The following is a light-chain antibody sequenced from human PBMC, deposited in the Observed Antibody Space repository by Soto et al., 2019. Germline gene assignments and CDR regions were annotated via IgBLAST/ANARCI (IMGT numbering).Light chain of an antibody. Sequence: EIVLTQSPGTLSLSPGERATLSCRASQSVSSSYLAWYQQKPGQAPRLLIYGASSRAAGIPDRFSGSGSGTDFTLTISRLEPEDFAVYYCQQYGSSPDSRGWTFGQGTKVDIK. V-gene: IGKV3-20*01. CDR3: QQYGSSPDSRGWT. CDR1: QSVSSSY. CDR2: GAS. J-gene: IGKJ1*01.